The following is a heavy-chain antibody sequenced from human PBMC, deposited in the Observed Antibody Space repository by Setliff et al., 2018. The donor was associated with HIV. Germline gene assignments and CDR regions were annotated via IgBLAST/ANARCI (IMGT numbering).Heavy chain of an antibody. CDR2: MHGSGNT. J-gene: IGHJ5*02. CDR3: DSSRVLREEGFDP. CDR1: GYSISRNYY. V-gene: IGHV4-38-2*02. D-gene: IGHD3-22*01. Sequence: SETLSLTCSVSGYSISRNYYWGWIRQSPGKGLEWIASMHGSGNTHYNPSLQSRITISMDTSKNQFSLTLSSVTAADTAIYYYDSSRVLREEGFDPWGQGTLVTVSS.